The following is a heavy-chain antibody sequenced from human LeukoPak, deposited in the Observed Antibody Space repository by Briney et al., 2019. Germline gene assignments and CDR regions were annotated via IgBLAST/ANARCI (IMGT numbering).Heavy chain of an antibody. Sequence: SETLSLTCAVYGGSFSGYYWSWIRQPPGKGLEWIGYIYYSGSTNYNPSLKSRVTISVDTSKNQFSLKLSSVTAADTAVYYCARDRSGYEYYYYYMDVWGKGTTVTVSS. CDR1: GGSFSGYY. CDR2: IYYSGST. V-gene: IGHV4-59*01. CDR3: ARDRSGYEYYYYYMDV. D-gene: IGHD5-12*01. J-gene: IGHJ6*03.